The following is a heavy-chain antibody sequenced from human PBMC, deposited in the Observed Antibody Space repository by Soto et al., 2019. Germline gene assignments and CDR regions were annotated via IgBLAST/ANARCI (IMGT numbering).Heavy chain of an antibody. Sequence: EVQLLESGGGLVQPGGSLRLSCAASGFTFSSYAMTWVRQAPGKGLEWVTTITSDGDNIYYVDSVKGRFTISRDNSKNTLYLQMNSVRAEDTAVYFCAKGRGGNNRYSFDYWGQGTLVTVSS. CDR1: GFTFSSYA. D-gene: IGHD3-10*01. J-gene: IGHJ4*02. V-gene: IGHV3-23*01. CDR3: AKGRGGNNRYSFDY. CDR2: ITSDGDNI.